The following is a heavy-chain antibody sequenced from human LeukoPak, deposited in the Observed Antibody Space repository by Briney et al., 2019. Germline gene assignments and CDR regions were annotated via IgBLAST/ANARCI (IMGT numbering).Heavy chain of an antibody. D-gene: IGHD3-16*01. Sequence: GRSLRLSCAASGXTFSSYGMHWVRQAPGKGLEWVAVIWYDGSNKYYVDSVKGRFTISRDNSKNTVYLQMNSLRAEDTAVYYCARGGAFDIWGQGTMVTVSS. CDR2: IWYDGSNK. CDR3: ARGGAFDI. J-gene: IGHJ3*02. CDR1: GXTFSSYG. V-gene: IGHV3-33*01.